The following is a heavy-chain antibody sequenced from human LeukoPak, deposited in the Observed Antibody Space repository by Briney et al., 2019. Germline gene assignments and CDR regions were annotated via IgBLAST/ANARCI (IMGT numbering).Heavy chain of an antibody. Sequence: ASVKVSCKASGYTFTGYYMHWVRQAPGQGIEWMGWINPNSGGTNYAQKFQGRVTMTRDTSISTAYMELSRLRPDDTAVYYCVRDLSGYSGYDYGYWGQGTLVTVSS. V-gene: IGHV1-2*02. CDR2: INPNSGGT. CDR1: GYTFTGYY. J-gene: IGHJ4*02. D-gene: IGHD5-12*01. CDR3: VRDLSGYSGYDYGY.